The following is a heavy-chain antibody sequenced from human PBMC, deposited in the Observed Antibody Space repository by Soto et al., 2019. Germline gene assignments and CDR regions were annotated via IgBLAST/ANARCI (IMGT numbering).Heavy chain of an antibody. CDR1: GGTFISYA. CDR3: AYSIAARRFLYAFDI. V-gene: IGHV1-69*01. D-gene: IGHD6-6*01. CDR2: IIPIFGTA. Sequence: QVQLVQSGAKVKKPGSSVKVSCKASGGTFISYAISWVRQAPGQGLEWMGGIIPIFGTANYAQKFQGRVTITADESTSTAYMELSSLRSEDTAVYYCAYSIAARRFLYAFDIWGQGTMVTVSS. J-gene: IGHJ3*02.